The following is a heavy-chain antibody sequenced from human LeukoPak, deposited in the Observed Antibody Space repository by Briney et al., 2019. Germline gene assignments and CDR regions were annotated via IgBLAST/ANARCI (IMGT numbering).Heavy chain of an antibody. CDR2: I. J-gene: IGHJ4*02. V-gene: IGHV4-39*01. CDR1: GVSISGSSYY. Sequence: SQTLSLTCTVSGVSISGSSYYWGWIRQPPGKGLEWIGSIYYNPSLKSRVTISVDTSKNQFSLKLNSVTATDTAVYYCARHYGPWGQGTLVTVSS. D-gene: IGHD3-10*01. CDR3: ARHYGP.